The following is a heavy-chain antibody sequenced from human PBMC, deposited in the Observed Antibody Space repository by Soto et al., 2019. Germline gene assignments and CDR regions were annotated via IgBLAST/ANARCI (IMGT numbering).Heavy chain of an antibody. D-gene: IGHD3-10*01. J-gene: IGHJ6*02. CDR2: INSDGSST. Sequence: PGGSLRLSCAASGFTFSKYWMHWVRQAPGKGLVWVSRINSDGSSTSYADSVKGRFTISRDNAKNKLYLQMNSLRAEDTAVYYCASEGVYYFGMDVWGQGTTVTVS. V-gene: IGHV3-74*01. CDR3: ASEGVYYFGMDV. CDR1: GFTFSKYW.